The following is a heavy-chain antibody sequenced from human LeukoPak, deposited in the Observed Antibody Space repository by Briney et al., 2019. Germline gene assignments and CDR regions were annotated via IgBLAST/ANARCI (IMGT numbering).Heavy chain of an antibody. J-gene: IGHJ6*02. Sequence: SETLSLTCTVSGGSISSYYWSWIRQPPGKGLEWIWYIYYSGSTNYNPSLKSRVTISVDTSKNQFSLKLSSVTAADTAVYYCARDGHYYDSSGYYWNYYYGMDVWGQGTTVTVSS. V-gene: IGHV4-59*01. CDR2: IYYSGST. CDR1: GGSISSYY. CDR3: ARDGHYYDSSGYYWNYYYGMDV. D-gene: IGHD3-22*01.